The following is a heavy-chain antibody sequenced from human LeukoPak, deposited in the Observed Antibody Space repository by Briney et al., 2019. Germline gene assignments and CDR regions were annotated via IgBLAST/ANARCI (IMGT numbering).Heavy chain of an antibody. D-gene: IGHD6-13*01. CDR2: IYYSGSA. V-gene: IGHV4-59*01. CDR1: GGSISSDY. Sequence: SETLSLTCTVSGGSISSDYWSWIRQPPGKGLEWIGYIYYSGSANYNPSLKSRVTISVDSSKNQFSLTLSSVTAADTAVYYCARVLAAALKPNYYYYYYMDVWGKGTTVTISS. CDR3: ARVLAAALKPNYYYYYYMDV. J-gene: IGHJ6*03.